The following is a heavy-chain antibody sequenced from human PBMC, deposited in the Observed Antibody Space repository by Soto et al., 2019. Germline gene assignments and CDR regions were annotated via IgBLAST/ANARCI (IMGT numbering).Heavy chain of an antibody. CDR3: ARLSRGYSSGWYDY. CDR1: GGSFSGYF. CDR2: IHHSGST. J-gene: IGHJ4*02. V-gene: IGHV4-34*01. D-gene: IGHD6-19*01. Sequence: QVQLQQWGAGLLKPSETLSLTCAVYGGSFSGYFWSWIRQPPGKGLEWIGEIHHSGSTSFHPSLKSRVTMSVDTSKIQFSLRLSSVTAADTAVYYCARLSRGYSSGWYDYWGQGTLVTVSS.